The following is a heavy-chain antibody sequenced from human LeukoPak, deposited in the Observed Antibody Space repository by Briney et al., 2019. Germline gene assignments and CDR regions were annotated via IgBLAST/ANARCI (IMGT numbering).Heavy chain of an antibody. J-gene: IGHJ4*02. Sequence: GGSLRLSCAASGFTFSDYYMSWLRQAPGKGLEWVSYISSSGSTIYYADSVKGRFTTSRDNAKNSLYLQMNSLRAEDTAVYYCARTRRAVAGDYWGQGTLVTVSS. D-gene: IGHD6-19*01. CDR3: ARTRRAVAGDY. CDR2: ISSSGSTI. V-gene: IGHV3-11*01. CDR1: GFTFSDYY.